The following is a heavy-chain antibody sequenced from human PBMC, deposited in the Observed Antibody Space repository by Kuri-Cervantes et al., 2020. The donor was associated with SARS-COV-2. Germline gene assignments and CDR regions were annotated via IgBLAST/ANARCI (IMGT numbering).Heavy chain of an antibody. V-gene: IGHV1-2*04. CDR1: GYTFTSYA. J-gene: IGHJ4*02. CDR2: INPNSGGT. CDR3: ARGTGIQLWSRFDY. D-gene: IGHD5-18*01. Sequence: ASVKVSCKASGYTFTSYAMHWVRQAPGQGLEWMGWINPNSGGTNYAQKFQGWVTMTRDTSISTAYMELSRLRSDDTAVYYCARGTGIQLWSRFDYWGQGTLVTVSS.